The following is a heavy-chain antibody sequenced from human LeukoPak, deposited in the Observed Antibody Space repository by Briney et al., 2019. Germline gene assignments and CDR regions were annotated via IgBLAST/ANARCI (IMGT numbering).Heavy chain of an antibody. J-gene: IGHJ4*02. CDR1: GFTFSDYY. V-gene: IGHV3-11*01. CDR3: ASGNYYGSGSYYGVGAYFDY. D-gene: IGHD3-10*01. CDR2: ISSSGSTI. Sequence: PGGSLRLSCAASGFTFSDYYMSWIRQAPGKGLEWVSYISSSGSTIYYADSVKGRFTISRDNAKNSQYLQMNSLRAEDTAVYYCASGNYYGSGSYYGVGAYFDYWGQGTLVTVSS.